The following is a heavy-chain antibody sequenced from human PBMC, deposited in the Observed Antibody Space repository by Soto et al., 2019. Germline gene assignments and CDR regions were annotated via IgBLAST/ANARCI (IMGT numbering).Heavy chain of an antibody. J-gene: IGHJ5*02. CDR2: ISPNSGGT. Sequence: GASVKVSCKXSGDASTDYYVYWVRQAPGQKLEWMGWISPNSGGTNFAQKFQGRVTMTGDTSISTVYMELNRLTSDYTAVYYGARGVSRFRTWFDPWGQGTVVTVSS. CDR3: ARGVSRFRTWFDP. CDR1: GDASTDYY. V-gene: IGHV1-2*02.